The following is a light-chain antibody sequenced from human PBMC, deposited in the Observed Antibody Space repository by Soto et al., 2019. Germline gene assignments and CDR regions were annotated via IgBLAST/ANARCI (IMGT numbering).Light chain of an antibody. V-gene: IGLV1-40*01. CDR1: SSNIGAGYE. Sequence: QAVVTQPPSVSGAPGQRVTISCTGSSSNIGAGYEVHWYQHLPGKAPKLLIYGNTNRSSGVPDRFSGSKSGTSASLAITGLQAEDEADYYCQSYDSSLSASYVFGGGTKLTVL. CDR2: GNT. CDR3: QSYDSSLSASYV. J-gene: IGLJ1*01.